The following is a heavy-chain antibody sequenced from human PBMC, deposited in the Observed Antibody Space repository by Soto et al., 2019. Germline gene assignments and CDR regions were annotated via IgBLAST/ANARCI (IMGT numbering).Heavy chain of an antibody. J-gene: IGHJ6*02. CDR1: GFTFSHHG. CDR2: IWYDGTNK. Sequence: SGGSLRLSCAASGFTFSHHGIHWVRQAPGKGLEWVAVIWYDGTNKYYADSVKGRFTISRDISKNTLYLQMHSLRAEDTAVYYCARDGQREARMGWGPVLRYYYGMDVWGQGTTVTVSS. V-gene: IGHV3-33*01. CDR3: ARDGQREARMGWGPVLRYYYGMDV. D-gene: IGHD3-10*01.